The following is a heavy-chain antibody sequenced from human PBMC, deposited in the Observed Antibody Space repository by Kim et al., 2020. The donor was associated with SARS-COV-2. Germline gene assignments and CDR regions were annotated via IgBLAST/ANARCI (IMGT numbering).Heavy chain of an antibody. CDR3: ARGRASSGWSRQLRAEYFQH. Sequence: SRVTISVDTSKNQFSLKLSSVTAADTAVYYCARGRASSGWSRQLRAEYFQHWGQGTLVTVSS. V-gene: IGHV4-34*01. D-gene: IGHD6-19*01. J-gene: IGHJ1*01.